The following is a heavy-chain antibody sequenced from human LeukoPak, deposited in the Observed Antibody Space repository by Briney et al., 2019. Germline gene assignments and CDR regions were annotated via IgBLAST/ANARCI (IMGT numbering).Heavy chain of an antibody. CDR2: IYYSGST. V-gene: IGHV4-59*01. D-gene: IGHD3-3*01. J-gene: IGHJ4*02. CDR1: SGSMSSYY. CDR3: ARGSPVQFLEWLPGNY. Sequence: SETLSLTCTVSSGSMSSYYWSWIRQPPGKGLEWIGYIYYSGSTNYNPSLKSRVTISVDTSKNQFSLKLSSVTAADTAVYYCARGSPVQFLEWLPGNYWGQGTLVTVSS.